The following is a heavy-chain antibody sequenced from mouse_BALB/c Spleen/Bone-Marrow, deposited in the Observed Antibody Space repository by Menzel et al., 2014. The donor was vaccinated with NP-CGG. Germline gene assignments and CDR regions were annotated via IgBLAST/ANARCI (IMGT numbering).Heavy chain of an antibody. D-gene: IGHD2-4*01. CDR2: IYPGGGYT. Sequence: QVQLQQSGAELVRPGTSVKISCKASGYTFTNYWLGWVKQRPGHGLEWIGDIYPGGGYTDYNEKFKGKATLTADTSSSTAYMQLSSLTSEDSCVYFCARDMITTRAMDYWGQGTSVTVSS. V-gene: IGHV1-63*02. CDR1: GYTFTNYW. J-gene: IGHJ4*01. CDR3: ARDMITTRAMDY.